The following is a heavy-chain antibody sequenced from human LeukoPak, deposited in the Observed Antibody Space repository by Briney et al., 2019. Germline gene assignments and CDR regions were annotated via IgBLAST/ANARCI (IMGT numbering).Heavy chain of an antibody. V-gene: IGHV3-21*01. CDR3: AREESYYDYVWGSYRPYYFDY. CDR1: GFTFSSYS. J-gene: IGHJ4*02. D-gene: IGHD3-16*02. CDR2: ISSSSSYI. Sequence: GGSLRLSCAASGFTFSSYSMNWVRQAPGKGLEWVSSISSSSSYIYYADSVKGRFTISRDNAKNPLYLQMNSLRAEDTAVYYCAREESYYDYVWGSYRPYYFDYWGQGTLVTVSS.